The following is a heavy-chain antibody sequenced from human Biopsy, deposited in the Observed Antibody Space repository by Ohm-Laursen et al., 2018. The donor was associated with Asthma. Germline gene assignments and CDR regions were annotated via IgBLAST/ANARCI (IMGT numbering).Heavy chain of an antibody. CDR3: PKDVFPGWELRRGPDY. J-gene: IGHJ4*02. V-gene: IGHV3-66*02. CDR2: IYSGGGT. CDR1: GFTVSSNG. Sequence: SLRLSCSASGFTVSSNGMSWVRQPPGKGLEWVSVIYSGGGTFYADSVKGRVTISRDNSKNTLHLEMNSLRVEDTAVYYCPKDVFPGWELRRGPDYWGQGTLVTVSS. D-gene: IGHD1-26*01.